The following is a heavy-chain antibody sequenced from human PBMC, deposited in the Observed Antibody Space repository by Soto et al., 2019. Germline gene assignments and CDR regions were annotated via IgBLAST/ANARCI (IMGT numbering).Heavy chain of an antibody. J-gene: IGHJ5*02. V-gene: IGHV2-26*01. CDR1: GLSLSNGRLG. Sequence: SGSYAVNPTETLTLTCTVSGLSLSNGRLGVSWIRQPPGKALEWLAHIFSNDDKSYSTSLKSRLTISKDTSRSQVVLTMTNMDPVDSATYYCALIKDCSRTDCYLASFDPWGQGTLVTVSS. D-gene: IGHD2-2*01. CDR3: ALIKDCSRTDCYLASFDP. CDR2: IFSNDDK.